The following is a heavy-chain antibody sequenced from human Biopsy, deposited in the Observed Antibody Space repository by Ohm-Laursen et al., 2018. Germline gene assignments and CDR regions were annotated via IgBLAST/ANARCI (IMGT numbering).Heavy chain of an antibody. CDR2: IFYSANT. J-gene: IGHJ4*02. CDR3: ARLGSGDYFPTFFDF. D-gene: IGHD5-12*01. Sequence: SETLSLTCTVSGVSINGDRYYWNWIRHHPGKGLEWTGNIFYSANTYYNPSLKSRVTISVDTSKNQFSLKLSSVTAADTAVYYCARLGSGDYFPTFFDFWGQGALVTVSS. V-gene: IGHV4-31*03. CDR1: GVSINGDRYY.